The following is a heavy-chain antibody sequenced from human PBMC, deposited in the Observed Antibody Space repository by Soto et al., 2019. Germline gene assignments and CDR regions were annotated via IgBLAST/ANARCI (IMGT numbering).Heavy chain of an antibody. CDR3: ARAIVATTHFDY. D-gene: IGHD5-12*01. CDR2: IYYSGST. CDR1: GGSISSYY. V-gene: IGHV4-59*01. J-gene: IGHJ4*02. Sequence: SETLSLTCTVSGGSISSYYWSWIRQPPGKGLEWIGYIYYSGSTNYNPSLKSRVTISVDTSKNQFSLKLSSVTAADTAVYYCARAIVATTHFDYWGQGTLVTVSS.